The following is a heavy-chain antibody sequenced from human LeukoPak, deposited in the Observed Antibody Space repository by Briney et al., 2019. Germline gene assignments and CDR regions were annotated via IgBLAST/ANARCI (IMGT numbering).Heavy chain of an antibody. V-gene: IGHV3-23*01. CDR2: FSGSGGST. Sequence: GGSLRLSCAASGFTFSSYAMSWVRQAPGKGLECISGFSGSGGSTYYADSVRGRFTISRDNSKNTLYLQMNSLRAEDTAVYYCAKAGGSYARGYWGQGTLVTVSS. CDR1: GFTFSSYA. J-gene: IGHJ4*02. D-gene: IGHD1-26*01. CDR3: AKAGGSYARGY.